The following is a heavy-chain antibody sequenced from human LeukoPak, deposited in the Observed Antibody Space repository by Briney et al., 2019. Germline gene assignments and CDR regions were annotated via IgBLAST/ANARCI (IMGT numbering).Heavy chain of an antibody. D-gene: IGHD3-10*02. V-gene: IGHV3-48*03. CDR2: ISSSGSTI. Sequence: PGGSLRLSCAASGFTFSSYEMNWVRQAPGKGLEWVSYISSSGSTIYYADSVTGRFTISRDNAKNSLYLQMNSLRAEDTAVYYCAELGTTMIGGVWGKGTTVTISS. CDR3: AELGTTMIGGV. CDR1: GFTFSSYE. J-gene: IGHJ6*04.